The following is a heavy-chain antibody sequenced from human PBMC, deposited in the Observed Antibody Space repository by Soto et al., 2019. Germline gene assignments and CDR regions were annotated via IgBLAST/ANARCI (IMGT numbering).Heavy chain of an antibody. V-gene: IGHV3-23*01. J-gene: IGHJ6*02. CDR2: ISGSGGST. D-gene: IGHD6-19*01. Sequence: PGGALRLSCAAPGFTFCSYALSWVRPAPGEGLEWVSAISGSGGSTYYADSVKGRFTISRDNSKNTLYLQMNSLRAEDTAVYYCAKVASGWYPLYYYGMDVWGQGTTVTVSS. CDR3: AKVASGWYPLYYYGMDV. CDR1: GFTFCSYA.